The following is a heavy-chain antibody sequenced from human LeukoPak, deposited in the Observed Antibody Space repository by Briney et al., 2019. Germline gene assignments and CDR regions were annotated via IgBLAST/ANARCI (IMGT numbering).Heavy chain of an antibody. CDR2: INHSGST. Sequence: SETLSLTCAVYGGSFSGYYWSWIRQPPGKGLEWIGEINHSGSTNYNPSLKSRVTISVDTSKNQFSLKLSSVTAADTAVYYCAARGYYDSSADYWGQGTLVTVSS. V-gene: IGHV4-34*01. D-gene: IGHD3-22*01. CDR1: GGSFSGYY. CDR3: AARGYYDSSADY. J-gene: IGHJ4*02.